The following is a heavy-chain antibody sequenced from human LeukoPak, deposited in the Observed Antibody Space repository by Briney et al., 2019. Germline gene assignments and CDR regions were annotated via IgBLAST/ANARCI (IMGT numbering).Heavy chain of an antibody. V-gene: IGHV3-23*01. CDR1: GFTFNTYA. CDR3: AKTTVGYSSGRYPGWPADC. D-gene: IGHD6-19*01. CDR2: ICGSGGCT. J-gene: IGHJ4*02. Sequence: GGSLRLSCAASGFTFNTYAIYWVRQAPGKGLEWVSGICGSGGCTYYADSVKGRFAISRDNSKNTVYLQMNSLTADDTAIYYCAKTTVGYSSGRYPGWPADCWGQGTLVAVSS.